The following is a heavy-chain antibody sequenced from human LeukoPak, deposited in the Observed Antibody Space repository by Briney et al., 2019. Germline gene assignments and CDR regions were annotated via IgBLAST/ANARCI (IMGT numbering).Heavy chain of an antibody. V-gene: IGHV1-46*01. J-gene: IGHJ3*02. CDR1: GYTFTSYY. CDR3: ARDPHIVVVTAIPYLGAFDI. D-gene: IGHD2-21*02. Sequence: ASVKVSCKASGYTFTSYYMHWVRQAPGQGLERMGIINPSGGSTSYAQKFQGRVTMTRDTSTSTVYMELSSLRSEDTAVYYCARDPHIVVVTAIPYLGAFDIWGQGTMVTVSS. CDR2: INPSGGST.